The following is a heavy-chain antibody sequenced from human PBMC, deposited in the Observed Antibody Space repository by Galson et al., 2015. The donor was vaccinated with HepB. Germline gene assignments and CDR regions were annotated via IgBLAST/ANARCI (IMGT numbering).Heavy chain of an antibody. V-gene: IGHV3-48*02. CDR3: ARVWQDNSGVDH. D-gene: IGHD4/OR15-4a*01. Sequence: SLRLSCAASGFTFSYYSINWVRQAPGKGLEWVSYISPSSGTTYYADSVRGRFTISRDDARNSLHLQMNSLRDEDTAVYYCARVWQDNSGVDHWGQGTLVTVSS. CDR2: ISPSSGTT. J-gene: IGHJ4*02. CDR1: GFTFSYYS.